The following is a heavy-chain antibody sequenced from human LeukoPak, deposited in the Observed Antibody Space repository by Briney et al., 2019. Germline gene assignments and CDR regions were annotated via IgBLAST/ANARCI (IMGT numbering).Heavy chain of an antibody. CDR1: GYTFTSYA. CDR2: INTNTGNP. Sequence: ASVKVSCKASGYTFTSYAMNWVRQAPGQGLEWMGWINTNTGNPTYAQGFTGRFVFSLDTSVSTAYLQISSLKAEDTAVYYCVRVWFGELPSYYYMDVWGKGTTVTVSS. V-gene: IGHV7-4-1*02. CDR3: VRVWFGELPSYYYMDV. J-gene: IGHJ6*03. D-gene: IGHD3-10*01.